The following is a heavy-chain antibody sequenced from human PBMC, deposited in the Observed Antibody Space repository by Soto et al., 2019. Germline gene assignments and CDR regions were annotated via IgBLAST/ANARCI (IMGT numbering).Heavy chain of an antibody. V-gene: IGHV1-69*13. Sequence: GASVKVSCKASGGTFSSYAISWVRQAPGQGLEWMGGIIPIFGTANYAQKFQGRVTITADESTSTAYMELSSLRSEDTAVYYCARRGYCGGDCYSDYWGQGTLVTVSS. J-gene: IGHJ4*02. CDR1: GGTFSSYA. D-gene: IGHD2-21*02. CDR3: ARRGYCGGDCYSDY. CDR2: IIPIFGTA.